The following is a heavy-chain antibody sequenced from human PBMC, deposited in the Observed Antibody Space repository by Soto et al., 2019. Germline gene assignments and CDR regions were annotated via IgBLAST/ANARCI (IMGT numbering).Heavy chain of an antibody. J-gene: IGHJ4*02. CDR3: AKGSGGHYNSGTLLD. CDR1: GFTFSDYL. Sequence: LRLSCAASGFTFSDYLMHWVRQSPGKGLEWVAALSYDGINDYYADSVEGRFTISRDNFKKTLYLQMNSLRVEDTAIFYCAKGSGGHYNSGTLLDWGQGTVVTVSS. D-gene: IGHD3-10*01. CDR2: LSYDGIND. V-gene: IGHV3-30-3*01.